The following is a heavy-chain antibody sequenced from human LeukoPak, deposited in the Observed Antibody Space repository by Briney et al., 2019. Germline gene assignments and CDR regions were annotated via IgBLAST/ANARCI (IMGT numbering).Heavy chain of an antibody. V-gene: IGHV3-30-3*01. CDR1: GFSFRNYA. D-gene: IGHD3-16*01. Sequence: GGSLRLSCVASGFSFRNYAMHWVRQAPGKGLEWVTFISYDGSYKYYADSVKGRFTISRDNSKNTLFLEMNSLRAEDTAVYYCATEGSRGGDAFDLWGQGTMVTISS. CDR2: ISYDGSYK. J-gene: IGHJ3*01. CDR3: ATEGSRGGDAFDL.